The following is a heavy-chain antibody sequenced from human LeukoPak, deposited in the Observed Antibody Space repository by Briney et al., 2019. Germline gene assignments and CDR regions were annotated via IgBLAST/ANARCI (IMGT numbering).Heavy chain of an antibody. CDR1: GGSISSYY. CDR2: IYTSGST. D-gene: IGHD3-10*01. J-gene: IGHJ5*02. Sequence: PSETLSLTCTVSGGSISSYYWSWIRQPAGKGLEWIGRIYTSGSTNYNPSLKSRVTMSVDTSKNQFSLKLSSVTAADTAVYYCARDMSLALWFGDDRPYNWSDPWGQGTLVTVSS. CDR3: ARDMSLALWFGDDRPYNWSDP. V-gene: IGHV4-4*07.